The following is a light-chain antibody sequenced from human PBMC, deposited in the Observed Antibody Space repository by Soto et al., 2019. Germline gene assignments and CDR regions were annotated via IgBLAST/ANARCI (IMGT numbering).Light chain of an antibody. CDR1: QSISSY. Sequence: DIQMTQSPSSLSASVGDRVTITCRASQSISSYLNWYQHKPGKAPKLLIYGASSLQSGVPSRFSGSGSGTDFTLTISSLQPEDFATYYCQHSYNTPRTFGGGTKVEIK. CDR2: GAS. V-gene: IGKV1-39*01. CDR3: QHSYNTPRT. J-gene: IGKJ4*01.